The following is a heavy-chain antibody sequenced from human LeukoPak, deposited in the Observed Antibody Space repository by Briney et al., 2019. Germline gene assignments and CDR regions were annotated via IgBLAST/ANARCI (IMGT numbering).Heavy chain of an antibody. D-gene: IGHD5-18*01. CDR3: AREGIQLWLDLSY. Sequence: ASVKVSCKASGYTFTGYYIHWVRQAPGQGLEWMGWINPNIGGTNYAQKFQGRVAMTRDTSISTAYMELSSLRSDDTAVYYCAREGIQLWLDLSYWGQGTLVTVSS. V-gene: IGHV1-2*02. J-gene: IGHJ4*02. CDR1: GYTFTGYY. CDR2: INPNIGGT.